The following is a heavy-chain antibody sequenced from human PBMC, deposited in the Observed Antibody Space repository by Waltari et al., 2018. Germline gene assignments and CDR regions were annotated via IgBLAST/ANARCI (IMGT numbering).Heavy chain of an antibody. CDR3: AARLFWSGYAGY. J-gene: IGHJ4*02. D-gene: IGHD3-3*01. CDR1: GGSFSGYY. CDR2: INHSGST. V-gene: IGHV4-34*01. Sequence: QVQLQQWGAGLLKPSETLSLTCAVYGGSFSGYYWSWIRQPPGKGLEWIGEINHSGSTNYNPSLKSRVTISVDTSKNQFSLKLSSVTAADTAVYYCAARLFWSGYAGYWGQGTLVTVSS.